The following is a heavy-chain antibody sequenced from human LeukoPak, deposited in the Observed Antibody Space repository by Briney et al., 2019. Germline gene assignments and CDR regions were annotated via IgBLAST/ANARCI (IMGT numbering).Heavy chain of an antibody. Sequence: SETLSLTCTVSGGSISSYYWSWLRQPPGKGLEWIGYIYYSGSTNYNPSLKSRVTISVDTSKNQFSLKLSSVTAADTAVYYCARVEDYYDSSGSYGYWGQGTLVTVAS. D-gene: IGHD3-22*01. V-gene: IGHV4-59*01. CDR3: ARVEDYYDSSGSYGY. CDR2: IYYSGST. CDR1: GGSISSYY. J-gene: IGHJ4*02.